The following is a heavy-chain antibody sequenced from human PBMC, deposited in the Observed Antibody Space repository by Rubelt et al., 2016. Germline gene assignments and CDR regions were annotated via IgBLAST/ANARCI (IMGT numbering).Heavy chain of an antibody. CDR1: GFTFSGSA. Sequence: EVQLVESGGGLVQPGGSLKLSCAASGFTFSGSAVHWVRQASGKGLEWVGRIRNKANNYATVYAASVKGRFIISRDDSKNTAYLQMDSRKTEDTAVYYCAKGRSAVVTSGANYWGQGILVTVSS. CDR2: IRNKANNYAT. D-gene: IGHD4-23*01. V-gene: IGHV3-73*01. J-gene: IGHJ4*02. CDR3: AKGRSAVVTSGANY.